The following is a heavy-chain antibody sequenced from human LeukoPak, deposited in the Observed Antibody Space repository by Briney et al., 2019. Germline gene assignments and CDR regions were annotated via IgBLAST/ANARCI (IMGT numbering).Heavy chain of an antibody. D-gene: IGHD3-22*01. Sequence: GRSLRLSCAASGFTFSSYAMHWVRQAPGKGLEWVAVISYDGSNKYYADSVKGRFTISRDNSKNTLYLQMNSLRAEDTAVYYCARDFKKATKYYYDEMGWFDPWGQGTLVTVSS. CDR1: GFTFSSYA. CDR2: ISYDGSNK. CDR3: ARDFKKATKYYYDEMGWFDP. J-gene: IGHJ5*02. V-gene: IGHV3-30*04.